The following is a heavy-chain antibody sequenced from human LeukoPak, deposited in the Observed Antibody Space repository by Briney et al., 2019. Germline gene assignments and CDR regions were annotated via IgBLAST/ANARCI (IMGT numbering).Heavy chain of an antibody. J-gene: IGHJ4*02. Sequence: SVKVSCKASEGTFSSYAISWVRQAPGQGLEWMGGIIPIFGTANYAQKFQGRVTITTDESTSTAYMELSSLRSEDTAVYYCARCQGGLLWFGELLFPPDYWGQGTLVTVSS. CDR3: ARCQGGLLWFGELLFPPDY. CDR2: IIPIFGTA. CDR1: EGTFSSYA. V-gene: IGHV1-69*05. D-gene: IGHD3-10*01.